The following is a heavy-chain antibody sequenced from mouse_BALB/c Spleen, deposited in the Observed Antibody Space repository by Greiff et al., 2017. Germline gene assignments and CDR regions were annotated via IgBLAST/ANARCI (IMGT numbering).Heavy chain of an antibody. CDR1: GFTFTDYY. CDR3: ARDGNGYYYAMDY. D-gene: IGHD2-1*01. J-gene: IGHJ4*01. V-gene: IGHV7-3*02. CDR2: IRNKANGYTT. Sequence: EVMLVESGGGLVQPGGSLRLSCATSGFTFTDYYMSWVRQPPGKALEWLGFIRNKANGYTTEYSASVKGRFTISRDNSQSILYLQMNTLRAEDSATYYCARDGNGYYYAMDYWGQGTSGTVSS.